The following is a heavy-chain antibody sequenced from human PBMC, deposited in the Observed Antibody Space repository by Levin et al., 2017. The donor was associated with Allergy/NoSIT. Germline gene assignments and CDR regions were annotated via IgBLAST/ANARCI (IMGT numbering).Heavy chain of an antibody. V-gene: IGHV3-30*18. CDR3: AKDLGGLNGVVAATLDY. J-gene: IGHJ4*02. CDR1: GFTFSSYG. Sequence: GGSLRLSCAASGFTFSSYGMHWVRQAPGKGLEWVAVISYDGSNKYYADSVKGRFTISRDNSKNTLYLQMNSLRAEDTAVYYCAKDLGGLNGVVAATLDYWGQGTLVTVSS. D-gene: IGHD2-15*01. CDR2: ISYDGSNK.